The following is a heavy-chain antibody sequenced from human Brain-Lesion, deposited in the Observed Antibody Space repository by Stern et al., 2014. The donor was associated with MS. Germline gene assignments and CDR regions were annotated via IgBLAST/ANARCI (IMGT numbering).Heavy chain of an antibody. CDR1: GGSISSGGYY. CDR2: IFNSGST. J-gene: IGHJ6*02. D-gene: IGHD2-2*01. CDR3: ARGRVVPGFQYYATDV. V-gene: IGHV4-61*02. Sequence: QVQLQESGPGLVKPSQTLSLSCTVSGGSISSGGYYWSWIRQPAGKGLEWIGRIFNSGSTSYKPSLKSRVTISIATSKNQFSLRLNPMTAADTAVYYCARGRVVPGFQYYATDVWGQGTTVIVSS.